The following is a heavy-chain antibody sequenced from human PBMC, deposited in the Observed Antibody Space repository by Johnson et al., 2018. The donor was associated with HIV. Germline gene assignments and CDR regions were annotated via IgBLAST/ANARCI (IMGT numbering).Heavy chain of an antibody. CDR3: AKNNRVWGLLPVDAFDI. CDR2: ISFAGNNK. D-gene: IGHD1-26*01. CDR1: GFTFSNFG. V-gene: IGHV3-30*18. Sequence: QVQLVESGGGVVQPGRSLRLSCAASGFTFSNFGFHWVRQAPGKGLQWVAAISFAGNNKYYADSVKGRFTISRDNSKNTLYLQVNSLRPEDTAVYYCAKNNRVWGLLPVDAFDIWGQGTLVTVSS. J-gene: IGHJ3*02.